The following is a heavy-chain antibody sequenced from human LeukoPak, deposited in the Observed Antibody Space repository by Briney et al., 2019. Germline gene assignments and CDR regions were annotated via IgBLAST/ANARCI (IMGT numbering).Heavy chain of an antibody. D-gene: IGHD6-19*01. V-gene: IGHV4-34*01. CDR3: ASSGWYEGGVY. CDR2: INHSGST. J-gene: IGHJ4*02. CDR1: GGSFSGYY. Sequence: SETLSLTCAVYGGSFSGYYWSWIRQPPGKGLEWIGEINHSGSTNYNPSLKSRVTISVDTSKNQFSLKLSSVTAADTAVYYCASSGWYEGGVYWGQGTLVTVSS.